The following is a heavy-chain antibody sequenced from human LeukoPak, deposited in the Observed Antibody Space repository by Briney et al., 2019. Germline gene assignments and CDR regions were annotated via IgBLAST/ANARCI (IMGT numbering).Heavy chain of an antibody. CDR2: IKQDGSEK. Sequence: GGSLRLSCAASGFTFSTYCMSWVRQAPGKGLEWVANIKQDGSEKYYVDSVKGRFTISRDNAKNSLYLQMSSLRAEDTAVYYCARVRFLEWLSISDFDYWGQGTLVTVSS. J-gene: IGHJ4*02. CDR1: GFTFSTYC. CDR3: ARVRFLEWLSISDFDY. V-gene: IGHV3-7*01. D-gene: IGHD3-3*01.